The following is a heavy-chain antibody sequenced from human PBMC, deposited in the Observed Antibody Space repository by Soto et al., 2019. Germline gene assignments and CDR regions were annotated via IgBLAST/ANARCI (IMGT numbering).Heavy chain of an antibody. CDR2: ISGSGDST. J-gene: IGHJ4*02. Sequence: EVQLLESGGGLVQPGGSLRLSSAASGFTFSSYAMRWVRQAPVKGLEWVSAISGSGDSTYYADSVKGRFTISRDNSKNTLSLQMNSLRAEDTAVYYCARRGSGSYYDYWGQGTLVTVSS. D-gene: IGHD1-26*01. V-gene: IGHV3-23*01. CDR3: ARRGSGSYYDY. CDR1: GFTFSSYA.